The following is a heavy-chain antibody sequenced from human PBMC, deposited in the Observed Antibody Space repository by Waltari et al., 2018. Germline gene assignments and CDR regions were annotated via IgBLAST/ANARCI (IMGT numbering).Heavy chain of an antibody. D-gene: IGHD6-19*01. CDR3: AREVQWLAYFDY. V-gene: IGHV3-7*01. J-gene: IGHJ4*02. CDR1: GFTFRSYW. Sequence: EVQLVESGGGLVQPGGSLRLSCAAFGFTFRSYWMSWVRQAPGKGLEWVANIKQDGSEKYYVDSVKGRFTISRDNAKNSLYLQMNSLRAEDTAVYYCAREVQWLAYFDYWGQGTLVTVSS. CDR2: IKQDGSEK.